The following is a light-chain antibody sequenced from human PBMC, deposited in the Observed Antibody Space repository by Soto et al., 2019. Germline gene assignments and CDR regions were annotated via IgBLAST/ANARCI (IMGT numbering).Light chain of an antibody. CDR1: RSVSSW. J-gene: IGKJ3*01. CDR2: KAS. CDR3: QQFNNFPFT. V-gene: IGKV1-5*03. Sequence: DIQMTQTPSTLSASVGDRVTITCRASRSVSSWLAWFQQKPGKAPKLLIYKASSLQSGVPSRFSGSGSGTEFTLTISSLQADDFATYYCQQFNNFPFTFGPGTRVDI.